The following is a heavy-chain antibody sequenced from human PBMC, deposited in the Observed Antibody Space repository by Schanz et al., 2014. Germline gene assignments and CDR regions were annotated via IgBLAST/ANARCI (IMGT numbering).Heavy chain of an antibody. D-gene: IGHD6-19*01. V-gene: IGHV1-46*01. CDR3: ARDSHRRVAVPGY. J-gene: IGHJ4*02. CDR1: GYRFIGYY. Sequence: QVLLVQSGAEVKKPGASVKVSCKASGYRFIGYYVHWVRQAPGQGLEWMGRIYLSDGSTRYAQKFQGRVTVTRDTSTTTVYMDLSSLISEDTAVYYCARDSHRRVAVPGYWGQGTLVTVSS. CDR2: IYLSDGST.